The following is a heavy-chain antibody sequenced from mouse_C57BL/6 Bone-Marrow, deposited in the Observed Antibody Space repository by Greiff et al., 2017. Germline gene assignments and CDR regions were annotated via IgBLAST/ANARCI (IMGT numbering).Heavy chain of an antibody. CDR3: AREGYGYIRYYAMEY. CDR1: GYTFTSYW. CDR2: IDPSDSET. Sequence: VQLQQPGAELVRPGSSVKLSCKASGYTFTSYWMHWVKQRPIQGLEWIGNIDPSDSETHYNQKFKDKATLTVDKSSSTAYMQLSSLTSEDSAVYYCAREGYGYIRYYAMEYWGQGTSVTVAS. J-gene: IGHJ4*01. D-gene: IGHD2-2*01. V-gene: IGHV1-52*01.